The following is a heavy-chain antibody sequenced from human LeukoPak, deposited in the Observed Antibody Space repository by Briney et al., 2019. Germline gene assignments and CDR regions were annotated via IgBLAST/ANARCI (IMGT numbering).Heavy chain of an antibody. Sequence: SVKVSCKASGGTFSSYAISWVRQAPGQGLEWMGRIIPILGIANYAQKFQGRVTITADKSTSTAYMELSSLRSEDTAVYYCARERYYDSSGYSYYYYGMDVWGQGTTVTVSS. CDR2: IIPILGIA. CDR1: GGTFSSYA. J-gene: IGHJ6*02. V-gene: IGHV1-69*04. D-gene: IGHD3-22*01. CDR3: ARERYYDSSGYSYYYYGMDV.